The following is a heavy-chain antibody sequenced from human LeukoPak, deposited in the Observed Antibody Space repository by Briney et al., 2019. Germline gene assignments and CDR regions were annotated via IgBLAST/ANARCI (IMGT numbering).Heavy chain of an antibody. J-gene: IGHJ4*02. V-gene: IGHV3-23*01. CDR2: ISSSGGST. CDR1: GFTYSSYA. CDR3: AKGEPNWDYYFDY. D-gene: IGHD7-27*01. Sequence: GGPLRLSCAASGFTYSSYAMSWVRQAPGKGLEWVSAISSSGGSTYYADSVKGRFTVSRDNSKNTLFLQMNSLRAEDTAVYYCAKGEPNWDYYFDYWGQGTLVTVSS.